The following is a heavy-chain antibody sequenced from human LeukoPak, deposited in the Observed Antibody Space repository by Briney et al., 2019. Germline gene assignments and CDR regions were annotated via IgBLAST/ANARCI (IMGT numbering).Heavy chain of an antibody. CDR3: ARDRGSASYYYYGMGV. J-gene: IGHJ6*02. CDR1: GGSISSYY. D-gene: IGHD6-19*01. Sequence: PSETLSLTCTVSGGSISSYYWSWIRQPAGKGLEWIGRIYTSGSTNYNPSLKSRVTMSVDTSKNQFSLKLSSVTAADTAVYYCARDRGSASYYYYGMGVWGQGTTVTVSS. V-gene: IGHV4-4*07. CDR2: IYTSGST.